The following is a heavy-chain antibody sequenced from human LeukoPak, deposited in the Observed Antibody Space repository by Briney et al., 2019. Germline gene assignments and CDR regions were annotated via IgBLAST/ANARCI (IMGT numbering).Heavy chain of an antibody. CDR2: ISGSGGST. CDR1: GFTFSSYA. J-gene: IGHJ4*02. V-gene: IGHV3-23*01. D-gene: IGHD3-3*01. Sequence: QTGGSLRLSCAASGFTFSSYAMSWVRQAPGKGLEWVSAISGSGGSTYYADSVKGRFTISRDNSKNTLYLQMNSLRAEDTAVYYCAKALDLRFLEWSYYFGYWGQGTLVTVSS. CDR3: AKALDLRFLEWSYYFGY.